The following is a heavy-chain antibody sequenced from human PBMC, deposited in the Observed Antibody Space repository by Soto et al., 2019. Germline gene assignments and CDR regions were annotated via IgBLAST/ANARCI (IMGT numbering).Heavy chain of an antibody. CDR1: GYTFTNND. CDR3: ARMESFGSLNWFEP. D-gene: IGHD5-18*01. J-gene: IGHJ5*02. V-gene: IGHV1-8*01. Sequence: ASVKVSCKASGYTFTNNDFSWVRQATGQGLEWMGWMNPGSGDTGYAQKFQGRVTMTRDISIATAYMELNSLTSEDTAIYYCARMESFGSLNWFEPWGQGTLVTVSS. CDR2: MNPGSGDT.